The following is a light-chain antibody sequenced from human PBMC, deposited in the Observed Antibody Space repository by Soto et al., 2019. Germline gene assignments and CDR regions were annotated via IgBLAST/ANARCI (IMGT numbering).Light chain of an antibody. CDR3: QQYGSSAPIT. CDR2: GAS. Sequence: EIVWPKSPGTLTFPPWERAPLPCRAIQSVSSSYLAWYQQNPGQAPRLLIYGASIRATGIPDRFSGSGSETDFTLTISRLEPEDFALYYCQQYGSSAPITFGQGTRLEIK. V-gene: IGKV3-20*01. J-gene: IGKJ5*01. CDR1: QSVSSSY.